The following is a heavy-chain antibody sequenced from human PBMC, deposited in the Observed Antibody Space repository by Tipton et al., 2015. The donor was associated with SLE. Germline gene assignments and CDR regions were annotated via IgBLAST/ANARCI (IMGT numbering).Heavy chain of an antibody. CDR1: GYTFTSYG. CDR3: ARDQEAYSSGWTPFDY. V-gene: IGHV1-18*04. J-gene: IGHJ4*02. D-gene: IGHD6-19*01. Sequence: QLVQSGAEVKKPGASVKVSCKASGYTFTSYGISWVRQAPGQGLEWMGWISAYNGNTNYAQKLQGRVTMTTDTSTSTAYMELRSLRSEDTAVYYCARDQEAYSSGWTPFDYWGQGTLVTVSS. CDR2: ISAYNGNT.